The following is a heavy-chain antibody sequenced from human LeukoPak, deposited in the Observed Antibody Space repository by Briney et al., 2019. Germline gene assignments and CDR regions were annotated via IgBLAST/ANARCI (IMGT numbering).Heavy chain of an antibody. D-gene: IGHD3-22*01. CDR1: GYTFTSYG. J-gene: IGHJ4*02. V-gene: IGHV1-18*01. CDR2: ISAYNGNT. CDR3: ARGLSYYYDSSGYHHFDY. Sequence: GASVKVSCKASGYTFTSYGISWVRQAPGQGLEWMGWISAYNGNTNYAQKLQGRVTMTTDTSTSTAYMELRSLRSDDTAVHYCARGLSYYYDSSGYHHFDYWGQGTLVTVSS.